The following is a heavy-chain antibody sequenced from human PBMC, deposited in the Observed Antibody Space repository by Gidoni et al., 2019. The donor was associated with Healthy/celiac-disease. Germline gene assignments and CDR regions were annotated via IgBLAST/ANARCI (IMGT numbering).Heavy chain of an antibody. CDR2: IYYSGST. J-gene: IGHJ6*02. Sequence: GSISSYYWSWIRQPPGKGLEWIGYIYYSGSTNYNPSLKSRVTISVDTSKNQFSLKLSSVTAADTAVYYCARFCQRRSTSCYVNGMDVWGQGTTVTVSS. CDR3: ARFCQRRSTSCYVNGMDV. CDR1: GSISSYY. V-gene: IGHV4-59*01. D-gene: IGHD2-2*01.